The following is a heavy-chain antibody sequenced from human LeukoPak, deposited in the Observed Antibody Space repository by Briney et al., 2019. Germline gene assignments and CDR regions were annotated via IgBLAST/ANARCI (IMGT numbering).Heavy chain of an antibody. CDR3: TTFLTYYFGSGSRNFDY. D-gene: IGHD3-10*01. J-gene: IGHJ4*02. V-gene: IGHV3-15*01. CDR2: IKSKTDGGTT. CDR1: GFTFSNAW. Sequence: PGGSLRLSCAASGFTFSNAWMSWVRQAPGKGLEWVGRIKSKTDGGTTDYAAAVKGRFTISRDDSKNTLYLQMNSLKTEDTAVYYCTTFLTYYFGSGSRNFDYWGQGTLVTVSS.